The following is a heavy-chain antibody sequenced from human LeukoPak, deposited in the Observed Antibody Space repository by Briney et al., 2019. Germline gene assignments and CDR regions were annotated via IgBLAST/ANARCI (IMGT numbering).Heavy chain of an antibody. Sequence: PSETLSLTCTVSGGSISSYYWSWIRQPPGKGLEWIGYIYYSGSTNYNPSLKSRVTISVDTSKNQFSLKLSSVTAADTAVYYCARDADGMAFDYWGQGTLVTVSS. D-gene: IGHD5-24*01. CDR1: GGSISSYY. CDR3: ARDADGMAFDY. V-gene: IGHV4-59*01. J-gene: IGHJ4*02. CDR2: IYYSGST.